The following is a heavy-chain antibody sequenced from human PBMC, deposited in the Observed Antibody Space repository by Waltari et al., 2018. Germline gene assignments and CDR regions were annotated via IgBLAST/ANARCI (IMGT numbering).Heavy chain of an antibody. D-gene: IGHD2-21*02. Sequence: QVQLQESGPSLLKPSETLSLICTVLGGSISGFYWSWVRQPPGKGLDWIGYIYYTGSTNFNPSLKSRVTMSVDTSKNQFSLKLSSVTAADTAFYYCARGCGGDWDWFDPWGQGTLVTVSS. CDR2: IYYTGST. J-gene: IGHJ5*02. CDR3: ARGCGGDWDWFDP. CDR1: GGSISGFY. V-gene: IGHV4-59*01.